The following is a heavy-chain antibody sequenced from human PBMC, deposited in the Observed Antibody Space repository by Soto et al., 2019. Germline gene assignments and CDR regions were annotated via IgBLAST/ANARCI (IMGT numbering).Heavy chain of an antibody. D-gene: IGHD6-13*01. CDR2: IYYSGST. Sequence: PSETLSLTCTVSGGSISSYYWSWIRQPPGKGLEWIGYIYYSGSTNYNPSLKSRVTISVDTSKNQFSLKLSSVTAADTAVYSCARVSAALYRYHGVDVWGQGTTVTVSS. V-gene: IGHV4-59*01. CDR1: GGSISSYY. CDR3: ARVSAALYRYHGVDV. J-gene: IGHJ6*02.